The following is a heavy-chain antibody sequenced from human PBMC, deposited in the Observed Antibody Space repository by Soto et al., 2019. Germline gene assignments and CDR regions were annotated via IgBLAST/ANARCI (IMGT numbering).Heavy chain of an antibody. D-gene: IGHD1-1*01. J-gene: IGHJ4*02. V-gene: IGHV1-2*02. CDR2: INPNSGGT. CDR3: AREPATARPEGVDF. CDR1: GYTFSDYY. Sequence: ASVKVSCKASGYTFSDYYIHWVRQAPGQGLEWMGWINPNSGGTKYAPKFQGGVTMTRDTSITTAYMELSRLRSGDTAVYYCAREPATARPEGVDFWGQGTLVTVSS.